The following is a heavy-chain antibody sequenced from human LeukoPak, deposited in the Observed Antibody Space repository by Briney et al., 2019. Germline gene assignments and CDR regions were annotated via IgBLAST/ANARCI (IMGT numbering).Heavy chain of an antibody. CDR3: ARGIWSATRVDYYLDN. D-gene: IGHD5-24*01. V-gene: IGHV1-3*01. CDR1: GYTFTSYA. Sequence: GASVKVSCKASGYTFTSYAMHWVRRAPGQRLEWMGWINAGNGDTKYSQKFQGRVTITRDSSANIVYMDVSSLTSEDTAVYYCARGIWSATRVDYYLDNWGRGTLVTVSS. J-gene: IGHJ4*02. CDR2: INAGNGDT.